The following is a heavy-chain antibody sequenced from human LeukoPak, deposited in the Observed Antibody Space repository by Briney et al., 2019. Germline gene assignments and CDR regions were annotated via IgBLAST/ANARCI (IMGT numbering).Heavy chain of an antibody. CDR1: GFTFSGSA. J-gene: IGHJ6*02. CDR3: TSREEYQLLSADYYYGMDV. D-gene: IGHD2-2*01. Sequence: GGSLRLSCTASGFTFSGSAMHWVRQASGKGLEWVGRIRSKANSYATAYAASAKGRFTISRDDSKNTAYLQMNSLKTEDTAVYYCTSREEYQLLSADYYYGMDVWGQGTTVTVSS. V-gene: IGHV3-73*01. CDR2: IRSKANSYAT.